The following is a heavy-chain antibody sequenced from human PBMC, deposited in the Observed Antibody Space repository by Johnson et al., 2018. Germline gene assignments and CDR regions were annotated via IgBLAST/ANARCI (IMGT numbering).Heavy chain of an antibody. Sequence: QVQLVQSGGGLVKPGGSLRLSCAASGFTFNDYYMSWIRQAPGKGLEWVSYISGSGNTIYYADSVKGRFTISRDNAKNSLYRQMNSLRAEDTAVYYCAKDRSVRYSSRWSDAFDIWGPGTMVTVSS. J-gene: IGHJ3*02. CDR2: ISGSGNTI. V-gene: IGHV3-11*04. D-gene: IGHD6-13*01. CDR1: GFTFNDYY. CDR3: AKDRSVRYSSRWSDAFDI.